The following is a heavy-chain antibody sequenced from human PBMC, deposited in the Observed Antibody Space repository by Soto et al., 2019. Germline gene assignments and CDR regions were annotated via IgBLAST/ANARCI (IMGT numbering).Heavy chain of an antibody. J-gene: IGHJ4*02. D-gene: IGHD6-19*01. CDR1: GFIFSNLW. CDR2: IKHDGSEK. Sequence: GGSLRLSCAASGFIFSNLWMSWVRQAPGKGLEWVANIKHDGSEKYYVDSVKGRFTISRDNVKNSLYLQMNSLRAEDTAVYYCAREKRGHWLVPSFDCWGQGNMVTVSS. V-gene: IGHV3-7*03. CDR3: AREKRGHWLVPSFDC.